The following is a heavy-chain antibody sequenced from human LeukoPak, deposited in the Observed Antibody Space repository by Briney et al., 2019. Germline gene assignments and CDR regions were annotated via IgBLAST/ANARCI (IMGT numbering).Heavy chain of an antibody. CDR3: AKDARLVIPGYFDY. Sequence: ERSLRLSCAASGFTFSSYGMHWVRQAPGKGLEWVAFIRYDGSNKYYADSVKGRFTISRDNSKNTLYLQMNSLRAEDTAVYYCAKDARLVIPGYFDYWGQGTLVTVSS. V-gene: IGHV3-30*02. CDR1: GFTFSSYG. J-gene: IGHJ4*02. D-gene: IGHD3-9*01. CDR2: IRYDGSNK.